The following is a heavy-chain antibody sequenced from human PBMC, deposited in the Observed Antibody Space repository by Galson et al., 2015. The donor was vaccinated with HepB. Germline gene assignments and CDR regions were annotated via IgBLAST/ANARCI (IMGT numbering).Heavy chain of an antibody. CDR3: AREVGYGDYAFDY. J-gene: IGHJ4*02. CDR1: GFTFSSYA. D-gene: IGHD4-17*01. V-gene: IGHV3-30-3*01. CDR2: ILYDGSNK. Sequence: SLRLSCAASGFTFSSYAMHWVRQAPGKGLEWVAVILYDGSNKYYADSVKGRFTISRDNSKNTLYLQMNSLRAEDTAVYYCAREVGYGDYAFDYWGQGTLVTVSS.